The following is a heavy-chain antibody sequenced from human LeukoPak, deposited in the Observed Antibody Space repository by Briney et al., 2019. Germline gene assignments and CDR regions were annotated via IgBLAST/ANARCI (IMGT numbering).Heavy chain of an antibody. Sequence: ASVKVSCKASGYTFTTYDISWVRQAPGQGLEWMGWINSHSGDTKYAQKFQGRVTMTRDTSISTAYMELSSLMSDDMAVYYCARDQGDYYCTSTTCSGGAFDFWGQGTMVTVSS. CDR3: ARDQGDYYCTSTTCSGGAFDF. V-gene: IGHV1-2*02. J-gene: IGHJ3*01. D-gene: IGHD2-2*01. CDR2: INSHSGDT. CDR1: GYTFTTYD.